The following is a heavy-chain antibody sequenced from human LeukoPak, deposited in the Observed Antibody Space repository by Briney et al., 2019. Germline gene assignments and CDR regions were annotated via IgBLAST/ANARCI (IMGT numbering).Heavy chain of an antibody. J-gene: IGHJ4*02. CDR1: GYTFAGYH. V-gene: IGHV1-46*01. D-gene: IGHD6-19*01. CDR2: INPSDGRT. CDR3: ARENVADSSGWSHFDY. Sequence: ASVKVSCKASGYTFAGYHIHWVRRAPGQGLEWMAIINPSDGRTSYAQEFQDRVILTSDTSARTVYMELRSLRFEDKAEYYCARENVADSSGWSHFDYWGQGTLVIVSS.